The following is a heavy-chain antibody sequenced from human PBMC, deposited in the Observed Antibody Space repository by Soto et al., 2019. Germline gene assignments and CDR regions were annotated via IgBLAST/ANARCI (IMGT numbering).Heavy chain of an antibody. Sequence: SETLSLTCAVSGFSISTDSYWGWMRQSPGKGLEWIGTLSHSGRTFYNPSLKSRVTISADTTKNQFSLSLTSVTAADTAVYYCGHLKTDTEVTPAPPLFDSWGQGTLVTVSS. D-gene: IGHD2-2*01. CDR2: LSHSGRT. V-gene: IGHV4-38-2*01. CDR3: GHLKTDTEVTPAPPLFDS. J-gene: IGHJ4*02. CDR1: GFSISTDSY.